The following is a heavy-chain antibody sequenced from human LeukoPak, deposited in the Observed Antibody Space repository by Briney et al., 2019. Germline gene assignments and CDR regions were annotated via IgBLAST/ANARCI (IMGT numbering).Heavy chain of an antibody. V-gene: IGHV3-7*01. D-gene: IGHD3-10*01. CDR3: ARRRGPDY. CDR2: IKHDGSEK. J-gene: IGHJ4*02. Sequence: AGRSLRLSCAASGFTLSGYWMTWVRQAPGKGLEWVANIKHDGSEKYYVDSVKGRFTISRDNAKNSLYLQMNSLRAEDTAVYYCARRRGPDYWGQGTLVTVSS. CDR1: GFTLSGYW.